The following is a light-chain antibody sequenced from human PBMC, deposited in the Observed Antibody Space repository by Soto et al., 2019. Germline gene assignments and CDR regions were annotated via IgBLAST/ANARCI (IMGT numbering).Light chain of an antibody. Sequence: QSVLTQPPSVSAAPGQTVSISCSGSSSNVGKNFVSWYQHVPGKAPKLLIYDNQKRPSGIPDRFSASKSGTLATLDITGLQNGDEADYYCGTWDSSLTIGVIFGGGTQLTVL. V-gene: IGLV1-51*01. CDR1: SSNVGKNF. CDR2: DNQ. CDR3: GTWDSSLTIGVI. J-gene: IGLJ2*01.